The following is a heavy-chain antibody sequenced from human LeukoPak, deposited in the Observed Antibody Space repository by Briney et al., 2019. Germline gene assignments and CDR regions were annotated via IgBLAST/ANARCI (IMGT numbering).Heavy chain of an antibody. CDR3: ARGPVVVPAAMRVRWFDP. Sequence: SETLSLTCAVYGGSFSGYYWSRIRQPPGKGLEWIGEINHSGSTSYNPSLKSRVTISVDTSKNQFSLKLSSVTAADTAVYYCARGPVVVPAAMRVRWFDPWGQGTLVTVSS. CDR2: INHSGST. D-gene: IGHD2-2*01. J-gene: IGHJ5*02. V-gene: IGHV4-34*01. CDR1: GGSFSGYY.